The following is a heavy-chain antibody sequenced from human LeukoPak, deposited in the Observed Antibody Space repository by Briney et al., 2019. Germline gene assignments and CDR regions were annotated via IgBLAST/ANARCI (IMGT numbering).Heavy chain of an antibody. CDR3: ARDFGDSGYDRGWFDP. CDR2: ISSSSSYI. V-gene: IGHV3-21*01. J-gene: IGHJ5*02. D-gene: IGHD5-12*01. Sequence: GGSLRLSCAASGFTFSSYSMNWVRQAPGKGLEWVSSISSSSSYIYYADSVKGRFTISRDNAKNSLYLQMNSLRADDTAVYYCARDFGDSGYDRGWFDPWGQGTRVTVSS. CDR1: GFTFSSYS.